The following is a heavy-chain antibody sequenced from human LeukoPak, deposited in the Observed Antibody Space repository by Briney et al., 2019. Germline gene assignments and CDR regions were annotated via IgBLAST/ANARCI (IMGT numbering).Heavy chain of an antibody. J-gene: IGHJ4*02. CDR2: ISSSSSYI. CDR3: ARALYDSSGYYADY. Sequence: GGSLRLSCAASGFTFSSYSMNWVRQAPGKGLEWVSSISSSSSYIYYADSVKGRFTTSRDNAKNSLYLQMNSLRAEDTAVYYCARALYDSSGYYADYWGQGTLITVSS. CDR1: GFTFSSYS. V-gene: IGHV3-21*01. D-gene: IGHD3-22*01.